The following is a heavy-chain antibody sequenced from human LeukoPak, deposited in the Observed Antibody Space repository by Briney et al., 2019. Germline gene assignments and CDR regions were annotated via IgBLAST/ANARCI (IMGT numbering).Heavy chain of an antibody. CDR2: IIPIFGTA. V-gene: IGHV1-69*06. CDR3: ATDSPIGAHYNY. Sequence: SVKVTCKASGDTFSSYAISWVRQAPGQGLEWMGGIIPIFGTANYAQKFQGRVTMTEDTSTDTAYMELSSLRSEDTAVYYCATDSPIGAHYNYWGQGTLVTVSS. CDR1: GDTFSSYA. J-gene: IGHJ4*02. D-gene: IGHD6-6*01.